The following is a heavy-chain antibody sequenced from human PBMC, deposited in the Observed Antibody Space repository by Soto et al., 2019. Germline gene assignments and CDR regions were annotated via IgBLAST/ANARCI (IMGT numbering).Heavy chain of an antibody. J-gene: IGHJ4*02. Sequence: QVQLVESGGGVVQPGRSLRLSCAASGFTFSSYAMHWVRQAPGKGPEWVAVISYDGRNKYYADSVKGRFTISRDNSKNTLYLQMNSLSADETAVYYYAREFTRESLLADYWGEGTLDTASS. CDR2: ISYDGRNK. V-gene: IGHV3-30*04. CDR3: AREFTRESLLADY. CDR1: GFTFSSYA.